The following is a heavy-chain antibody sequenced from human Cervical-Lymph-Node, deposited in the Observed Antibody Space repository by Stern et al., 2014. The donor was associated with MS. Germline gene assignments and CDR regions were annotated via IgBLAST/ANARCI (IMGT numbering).Heavy chain of an antibody. CDR2: IHAANGNT. D-gene: IGHD2-15*01. CDR1: GYTFTTYA. Sequence: VQLVESGAEVKKPGASVTVSCEASGYTFTTYAIHWVRQAPGQRLEWMGWIHAANGNTKYSQKFQGRVPITRDTSASTAYMELSSLKSEDTAVYYCARDKPVAVIYYYGMDVWGQGTTVTVSS. V-gene: IGHV1-3*01. CDR3: ARDKPVAVIYYYGMDV. J-gene: IGHJ6*02.